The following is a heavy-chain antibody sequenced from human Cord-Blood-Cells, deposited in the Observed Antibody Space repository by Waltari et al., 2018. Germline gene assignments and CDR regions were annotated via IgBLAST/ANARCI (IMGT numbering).Heavy chain of an antibody. J-gene: IGHJ4*02. D-gene: IGHD3-9*01. CDR2: INHSGST. CDR3: ARARGLDPDILTGYYDY. V-gene: IGHV4-34*01. Sequence: QVQLQQWGAGLLKPSETLSLTCAVYGGSFSCYYWRWIRQRPGKGLAWIEEINHSGSTNYNPSLTSRVTISVDTSKNQFSLKLSSVTAADTAVYYCARARGLDPDILTGYYDYWGQGTLVTVSS. CDR1: GGSFSCYY.